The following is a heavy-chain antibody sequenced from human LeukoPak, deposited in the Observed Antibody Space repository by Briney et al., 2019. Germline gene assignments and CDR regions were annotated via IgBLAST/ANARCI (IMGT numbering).Heavy chain of an antibody. J-gene: IGHJ4*02. CDR1: GYTFTGYY. Sequence: ASVKVSCKASGYTFTGYYMHWVRQAPGQGLEWMGCINPDSGGTIFAQKFQGRVTMTRDTSITTAYMELSRRTSDDTAVYYCAPTNGWSYYFDYWGQGTLVTVSS. D-gene: IGHD6-19*01. CDR2: INPDSGGT. V-gene: IGHV1-2*02. CDR3: APTNGWSYYFDY.